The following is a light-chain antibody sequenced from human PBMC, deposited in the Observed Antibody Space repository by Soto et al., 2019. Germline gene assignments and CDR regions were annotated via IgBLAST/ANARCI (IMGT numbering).Light chain of an antibody. V-gene: IGKV3-20*01. Sequence: EIVLTQSPGILSLSPWDRATPSCRASQSVPSTYLAWYQQKPGQAPRLLIYGASTRAPGIPDRFSGSGSGTDFTLTISRLEPEDFAVYYCHQHAESPLTFGGGTKVDIK. CDR1: QSVPSTY. CDR2: GAS. J-gene: IGKJ4*01. CDR3: HQHAESPLT.